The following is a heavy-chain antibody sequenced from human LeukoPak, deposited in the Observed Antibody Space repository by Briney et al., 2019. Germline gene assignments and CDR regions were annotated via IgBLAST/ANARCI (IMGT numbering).Heavy chain of an antibody. CDR3: ARDGGFTTTLPFDY. Sequence: SETLSLTCTVSGVSIRSSVPIGSSMLYWAWVRQPPGKGLEWIGDISYSGATYYNPSLRSRATISEDTSKNQFSLKLSSVTAADTAVYYCARDGGFTTTLPFDYWGQGTLVTVSS. V-gene: IGHV4-39*02. CDR2: ISYSGAT. CDR1: GVSIRSSVPIGSSMLY. D-gene: IGHD5-12*01. J-gene: IGHJ4*02.